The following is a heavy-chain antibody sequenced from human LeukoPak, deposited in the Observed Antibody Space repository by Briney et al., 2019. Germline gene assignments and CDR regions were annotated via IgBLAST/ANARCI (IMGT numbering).Heavy chain of an antibody. CDR1: GFTFSSYS. CDR3: ASSVVPAAVLDY. J-gene: IGHJ4*02. CDR2: ISSSSSYI. D-gene: IGHD2-2*01. Sequence: GGSLRLSCAASGFTFSSYSMNWVRQAPGKGLEWVSSISSSSSYIYYADSVKGRFTISRDNAKNPLYLQMNSLRAEDTAVHYCASSVVPAAVLDYWGQGTLVTVPS. V-gene: IGHV3-21*01.